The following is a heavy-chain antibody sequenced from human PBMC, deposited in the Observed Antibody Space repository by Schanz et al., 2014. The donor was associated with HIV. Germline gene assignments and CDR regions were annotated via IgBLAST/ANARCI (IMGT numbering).Heavy chain of an antibody. CDR3: ARSPSYGMDV. CDR1: GFTFSSYG. Sequence: EVQLLESGGGLVQPGGSLRLSCAASGFTFSSYGMHWVRQAPGKGLEWVSYISSSSTTRHYADSVKGRFTISRDNAKNSLSLQMNSLRDEDTAVYYCARSPSYGMDVWGQGTTVTVSS. CDR2: ISSSSTTR. V-gene: IGHV3-48*02. J-gene: IGHJ6*02.